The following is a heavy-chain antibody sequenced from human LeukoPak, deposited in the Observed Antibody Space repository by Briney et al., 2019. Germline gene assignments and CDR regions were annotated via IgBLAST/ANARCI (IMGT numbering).Heavy chain of an antibody. CDR1: GFTFSSYA. Sequence: GGSLRLSCAASGFTFSSYAMSWVRQAPGKGLEWVAVIWYDGSNKYYADSVKGRFTISRDNSKNTLYLQMNSLRAEDTAVYYCARDLGHYGDYGFDYWGQGTLVTVSS. CDR2: IWYDGSNK. D-gene: IGHD4-17*01. CDR3: ARDLGHYGDYGFDY. V-gene: IGHV3-33*08. J-gene: IGHJ4*02.